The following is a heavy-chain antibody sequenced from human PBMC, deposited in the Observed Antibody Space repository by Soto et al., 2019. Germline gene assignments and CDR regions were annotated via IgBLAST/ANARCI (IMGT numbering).Heavy chain of an antibody. J-gene: IGHJ4*02. Sequence: PETLSLTCAVSGGSFTEYYWNWVRQYPGRGLEWIGDVSHTGSAKYNPSLKSRVAMSFDKSKNQFSLTLSSVTAADTAVYYGAVPGSGDFDYWGQGTLVTVSS. V-gene: IGHV4-34*01. CDR3: AVPGSGDFDY. D-gene: IGHD2-15*01. CDR2: VSHTGSA. CDR1: GGSFTEYY.